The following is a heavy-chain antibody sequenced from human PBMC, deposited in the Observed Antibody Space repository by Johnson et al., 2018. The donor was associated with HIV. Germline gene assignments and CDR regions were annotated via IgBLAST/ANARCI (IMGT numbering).Heavy chain of an antibody. CDR2: ISWNRGSI. CDR3: AKDPVGATWAFDI. V-gene: IGHV3-9*01. Sequence: VLLVESGGGLVQPGRSLRLSCVASGFTFDDYAMHWVRQVSGKGLEWVSVISWNRGSIGYADSVKGRFTISRDNSKNTLYLQMNSLRAEDTAVYYCAKDPVGATWAFDIWGQGTMVTVSS. J-gene: IGHJ3*02. D-gene: IGHD1-26*01. CDR1: GFTFDDYA.